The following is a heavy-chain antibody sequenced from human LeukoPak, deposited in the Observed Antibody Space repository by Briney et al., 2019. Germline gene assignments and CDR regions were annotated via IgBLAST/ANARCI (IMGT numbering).Heavy chain of an antibody. CDR1: GFTFSSYA. J-gene: IGHJ4*02. D-gene: IGHD6-13*01. CDR2: ISGSGGST. Sequence: PGGSLRLSCAASGFTFSSYAMSWVRQAPGKGLEWVSAISGSGGSTYYADSVKGRFTISRDNSKNTLYLQMNSLRAEDTAVYYCAKVPKPGIAAAAHYWGQGTLVTVSS. CDR3: AKVPKPGIAAAAHY. V-gene: IGHV3-23*01.